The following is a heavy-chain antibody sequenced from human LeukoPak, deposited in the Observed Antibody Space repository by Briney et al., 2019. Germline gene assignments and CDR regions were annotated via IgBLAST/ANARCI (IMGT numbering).Heavy chain of an antibody. V-gene: IGHV1-69*13. CDR2: IIPTFGTA. CDR1: RGTFSSYA. J-gene: IGHJ5*02. D-gene: IGHD3-10*01. CDR3: ARDLAMVRGARYRPYNWFDP. Sequence: GASVKVSCKASRGTFSSYAIIWVRQAPGQGLEWMGGIIPTFGTAAYAQKFQGRVTISADESTSTAYMELSSLTSEDTAVYYCARDLAMVRGARYRPYNWFDPWGQGTLVTVSS.